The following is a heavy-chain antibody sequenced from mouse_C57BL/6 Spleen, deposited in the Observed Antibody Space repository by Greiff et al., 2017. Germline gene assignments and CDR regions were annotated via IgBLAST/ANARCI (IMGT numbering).Heavy chain of an antibody. J-gene: IGHJ1*03. V-gene: IGHV1-81*01. CDR3: ARSGTTVPWYFDV. CDR1: GYTFTSYG. Sequence: VQLKESGAELARPGASVKLSCKASGYTFTSYGISWVKQRTGQGLEWIGEIYPRSGNTYYNEKFKGKATLTADKSSSTAYMELRSLTSEDSAVYFCARSGTTVPWYFDVWGTGTTVTVSS. D-gene: IGHD1-1*01. CDR2: IYPRSGNT.